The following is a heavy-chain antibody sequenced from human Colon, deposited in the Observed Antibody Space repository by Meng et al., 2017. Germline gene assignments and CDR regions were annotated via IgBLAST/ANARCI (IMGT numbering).Heavy chain of an antibody. D-gene: IGHD3-10*01. CDR1: GYCIPGGGYP. CDR2: IYYGGSA. J-gene: IGHJ4*02. CDR3: ARGLKWSLEF. Sequence: PGSRPGLLTPSQTLSLRCTGSGYCIPGGGYPWSCVRQRPGRGLGWVGQIYYGGSAFYNPARRSRLTMSTDRSANQCSLRVTSVTAADTATYFCARGLKWSLEFWGQGALVTVSS. V-gene: IGHV4-31*03.